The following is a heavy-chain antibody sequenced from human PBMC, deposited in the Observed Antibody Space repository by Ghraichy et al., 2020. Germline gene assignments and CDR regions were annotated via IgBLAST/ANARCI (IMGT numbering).Heavy chain of an antibody. J-gene: IGHJ4*02. CDR2: ITGRGESA. Sequence: GGSLRLSCAASGFTFSTYFMSWVRQAPGKGLEWVSAITGRGESAYYSDSVRGRFTIARDNSKNMLYLQMSGLRAEDTATYYCVKNRGNVDPFFGHWGRGTLVTVPS. D-gene: IGHD2-21*01. CDR3: VKNRGNVDPFFGH. V-gene: IGHV3-23*01. CDR1: GFTFSTYF.